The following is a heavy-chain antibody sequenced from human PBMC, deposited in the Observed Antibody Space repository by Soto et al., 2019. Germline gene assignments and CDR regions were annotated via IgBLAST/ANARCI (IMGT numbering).Heavy chain of an antibody. J-gene: IGHJ6*02. V-gene: IGHV3-33*01. D-gene: IGHD6-19*01. CDR2: IWYDGRNK. Sequence: QVQLVESGGGVVQPGRSLRLSCAASGFTFSSYVMHWVRQAPGKGLEWVAVIWYDGRNKYYADSVKGRFTISRDNSKNTLYLQMNSLRAEDTAVYYCARAVAGLYGMDVWGQGTTVTVSS. CDR1: GFTFSSYV. CDR3: ARAVAGLYGMDV.